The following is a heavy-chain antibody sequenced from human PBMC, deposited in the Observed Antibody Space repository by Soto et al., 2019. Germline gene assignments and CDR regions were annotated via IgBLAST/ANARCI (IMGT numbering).Heavy chain of an antibody. Sequence: ASVKVSCKASGYTFTNYYVQWVRQAPGQGLEWMGVIHPDGGHTTYSQKFQDRVTMTRDTFTSTIYMELRSLRSEDTAVYYCARGHNDYWGQGTLVTVSS. CDR2: IHPDGGHT. CDR3: ARGHNDY. J-gene: IGHJ4*02. V-gene: IGHV1-46*01. CDR1: GYTFTNYY.